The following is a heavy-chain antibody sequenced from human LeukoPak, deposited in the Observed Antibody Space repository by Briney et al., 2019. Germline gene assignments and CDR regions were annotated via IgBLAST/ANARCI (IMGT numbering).Heavy chain of an antibody. Sequence: PSETLSLTCSVSGGSIGSYHWNWTRQPSGKGLEWIGIVFNNGGTKHNPSLKSRVAISVDTSKNQFALKLSSVTAADTAVYYCVASYGGYVLDYWGQGTLVTVSS. CDR2: VFNNGGT. V-gene: IGHV4-59*01. CDR3: VASYGGYVLDY. J-gene: IGHJ4*02. CDR1: GGSIGSYH. D-gene: IGHD5-12*01.